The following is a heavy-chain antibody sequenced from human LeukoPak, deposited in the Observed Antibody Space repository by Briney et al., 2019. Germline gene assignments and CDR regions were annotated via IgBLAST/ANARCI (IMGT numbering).Heavy chain of an antibody. CDR2: INPNSGAT. CDR1: GYTFTGYY. V-gene: IGHV1-2*02. Sequence: ASVKVSCKAPGYTFTGYYIHWVRQAPGQGLEWMGWINPNSGATNYAQKFQGRVTMTSDTSITTSYMDLSSLTSDDTAVYYCARDRAIPAAASRYNAFDIWGQGTMVIVSS. D-gene: IGHD6-13*01. J-gene: IGHJ3*02. CDR3: ARDRAIPAAASRYNAFDI.